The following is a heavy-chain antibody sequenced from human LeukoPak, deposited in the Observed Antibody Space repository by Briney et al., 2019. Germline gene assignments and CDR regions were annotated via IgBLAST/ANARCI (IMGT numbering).Heavy chain of an antibody. CDR1: GYTFTSYG. D-gene: IGHD6-13*01. Sequence: ASGKVSCKASGYTFTSYGISWVRQAPGQGLEWVGWISPANGNTNYAQKLQGRVTMTTDTSTSTAYMELRSLISDDTAVYYCARDGSSSWYNLWGQGTLVTVSS. CDR3: ARDGSSSWYNL. V-gene: IGHV1-18*01. J-gene: IGHJ4*02. CDR2: ISPANGNT.